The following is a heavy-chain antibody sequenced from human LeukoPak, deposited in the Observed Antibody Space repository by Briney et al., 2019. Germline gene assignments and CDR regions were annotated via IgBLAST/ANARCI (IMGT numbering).Heavy chain of an antibody. CDR3: ARGGLTTVTPFDY. D-gene: IGHD4-17*01. V-gene: IGHV1-69*05. CDR2: IIPIFGTA. CDR1: GGTFSSYA. Sequence: ASVKVSCKASGGTFSSYAISWVRQAPGQELEWMGGIIPIFGTANYAQKFQGRVTITTDESTSTAYMELSSLRSEDTAVYYCARGGLTTVTPFDYWGQGTLVTVSS. J-gene: IGHJ4*02.